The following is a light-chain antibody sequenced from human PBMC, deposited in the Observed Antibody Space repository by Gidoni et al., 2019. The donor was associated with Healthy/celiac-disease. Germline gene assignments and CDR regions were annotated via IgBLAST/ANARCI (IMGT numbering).Light chain of an antibody. J-gene: IGKJ2*01. CDR2: DAS. CDR1: QGINSY. V-gene: IGKV1-9*01. CDR3: QQLNSYPPYT. Sequence: DIQLTQSLSFLSASVGDRVTITCRASQGINSYLAWYQQEPGKATKLLIYDASTLQSGVTARFGGSVSGTEFTLTISSLQPEDFATYYCQQLNSYPPYTFGQGTKLEIK.